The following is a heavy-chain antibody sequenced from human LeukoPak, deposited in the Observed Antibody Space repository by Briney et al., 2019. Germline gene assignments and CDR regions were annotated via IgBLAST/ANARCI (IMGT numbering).Heavy chain of an antibody. CDR1: GFTFDDYA. Sequence: SLRLSCAASGFTFDDYAMHWVRPAPGKGLEWVSGISWNSGSIGYADSVKGRFTISRDNAKNSLYLQMNSLRAEDMALYYCAKGREYQLLPDAFDIWGQGTMVTVSS. CDR3: AKGREYQLLPDAFDI. J-gene: IGHJ3*02. CDR2: ISWNSGSI. D-gene: IGHD2-2*01. V-gene: IGHV3-9*03.